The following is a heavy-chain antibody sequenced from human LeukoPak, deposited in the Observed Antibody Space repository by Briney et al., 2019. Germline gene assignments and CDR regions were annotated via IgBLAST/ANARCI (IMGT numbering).Heavy chain of an antibody. Sequence: SQTLSLTCTVSGGSISSGGYYWSWIRQPPGKGLEWIGYIYHSGSTYYNPSLKSRVTISVDRSKNQFSLKLSSVTAADTAVYYCAREGYSSSYDYWGQGTLVTVSS. CDR2: IYHSGST. V-gene: IGHV4-30-2*01. D-gene: IGHD6-6*01. CDR1: GGSISSGGYY. CDR3: AREGYSSSYDY. J-gene: IGHJ4*02.